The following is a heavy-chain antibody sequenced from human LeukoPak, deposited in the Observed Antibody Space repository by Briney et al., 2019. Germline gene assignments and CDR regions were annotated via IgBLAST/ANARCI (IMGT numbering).Heavy chain of an antibody. CDR3: TSFYSSGWHYYHYYGMDV. V-gene: IGHV3-73*01. J-gene: IGHJ6*02. D-gene: IGHD6-19*01. CDR2: IRSKANSYAT. CDR1: GFTFSGSA. Sequence: PGGSLKPSCAASGFTFSGSAMHWVRQASGKGLEWVGRIRSKANSYATAYAASVKGRFTISRDDSKNTAYLQMSSLKTEDTAVYYCTSFYSSGWHYYHYYGMDVWGQGTTVTVSS.